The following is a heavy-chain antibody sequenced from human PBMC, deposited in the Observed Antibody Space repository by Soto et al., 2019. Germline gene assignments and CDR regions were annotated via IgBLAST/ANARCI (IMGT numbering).Heavy chain of an antibody. D-gene: IGHD3-10*01. CDR1: GDSVSSNTAA. CDR2: AFYRSKWFF. V-gene: IGHV6-1*01. CDR3: ARSKNPTGGDTFYL. Sequence: PSQTLSLTCDISGDSVSSNTAAWNRIRQSPSRGLEWLGRAFYRSKWFFDYTLSVKGRMTISPDTSKNQFSLQLDSVTPEDSAHYYCARSKNPTGGDTFYLWGQGTMVTVSS. J-gene: IGHJ3*01.